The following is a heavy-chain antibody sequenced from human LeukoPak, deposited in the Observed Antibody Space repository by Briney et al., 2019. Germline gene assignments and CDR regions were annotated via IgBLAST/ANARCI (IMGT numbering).Heavy chain of an antibody. CDR2: IHSDGSNT. D-gene: IGHD6-19*01. Sequence: GGSLRLSCAASGFTFSTHWMHWVRQAPGKGLVWVSFIHSDGSNTIYADSVKGRFTISRDNAKNTLYLQMNSLTVEDTAVYYCIAETSVAGSLGKGSLDIWGQGTMVTVSS. V-gene: IGHV3-74*01. CDR3: IAETSVAGSLGKGSLDI. CDR1: GFTFSTHW. J-gene: IGHJ3*02.